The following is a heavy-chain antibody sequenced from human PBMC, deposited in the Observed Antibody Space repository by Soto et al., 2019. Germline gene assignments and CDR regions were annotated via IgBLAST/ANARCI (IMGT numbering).Heavy chain of an antibody. D-gene: IGHD3-22*01. CDR3: ARDYYDSSGYYYFDY. CDR2: IYYSGST. CDR1: GGSISSSSYY. Sequence: SETLSLTCTVSGGSISSSSYYWGWIRQPPGKGLEWIGSIYYSGSTYYNPSLKSRVTISVDTSKNQFSLKLSSVTAADTAVYYCARDYYDSSGYYYFDYWDQGTLVTVSS. J-gene: IGHJ4*02. V-gene: IGHV4-39*02.